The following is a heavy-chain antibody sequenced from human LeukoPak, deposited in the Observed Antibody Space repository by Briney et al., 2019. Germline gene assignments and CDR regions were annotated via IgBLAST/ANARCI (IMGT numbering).Heavy chain of an antibody. Sequence: ASVKVSCKASANTLGYYMHWVRQAPGQGLEWMGWINPNSGGTNYAQKFQGRVTMTRDTSISTAFMELSRLRSDDTAVYYCARDLSITMVRAPFYWGQGTPVTVSS. CDR1: ANTLGYY. CDR3: ARDLSITMVRAPFY. CDR2: INPNSGGT. D-gene: IGHD3-10*01. J-gene: IGHJ4*02. V-gene: IGHV1-2*02.